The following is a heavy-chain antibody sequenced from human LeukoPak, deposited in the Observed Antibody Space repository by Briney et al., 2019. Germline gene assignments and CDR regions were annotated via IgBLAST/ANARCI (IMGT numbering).Heavy chain of an antibody. Sequence: SETLSLTCTVSGGSISSYYWSWIRQPAAKVLYWIGRIYTSGSTNYNPSLKSRVTISVDKSKNQFSLKLSSVTAADTAVYYCARESYYYDSSGYPYWYFDLWGRGTLVTVSS. J-gene: IGHJ2*01. CDR1: GGSISSYY. D-gene: IGHD3-22*01. CDR2: IYTSGST. V-gene: IGHV4-4*07. CDR3: ARESYYYDSSGYPYWYFDL.